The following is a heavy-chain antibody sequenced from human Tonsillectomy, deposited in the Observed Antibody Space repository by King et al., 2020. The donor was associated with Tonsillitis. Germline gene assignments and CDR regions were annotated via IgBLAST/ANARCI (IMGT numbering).Heavy chain of an antibody. D-gene: IGHD2-15*01. CDR3: AKPSAGIVVVAADFDY. Sequence: VQLVESGGGLVQPGGSLRLSCAASGFTFSSYAMSWVRQAPGKGLEWVSAISGGGGSTYYADSVKGRFTVSRDNSKNLLYLQMNSLRAEDTAVYYCAKPSAGIVVVAADFDYWGQGTLVTVSS. J-gene: IGHJ4*02. V-gene: IGHV3-23*04. CDR2: ISGGGGST. CDR1: GFTFSSYA.